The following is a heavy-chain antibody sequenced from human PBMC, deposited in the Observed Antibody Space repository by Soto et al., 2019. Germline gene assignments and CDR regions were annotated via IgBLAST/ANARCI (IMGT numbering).Heavy chain of an antibody. D-gene: IGHD6-19*01. CDR2: INPNSGGT. CDR3: ARGLGAAAGIGYSSGWSYYYYYGMDV. J-gene: IGHJ6*02. V-gene: IGHV1-2*02. CDR1: GYTFTGYY. Sequence: ASVKVSCKASGYTFTGYYMHWVRQAPGQGLEWMGWINPNSGGTNYAQKFQGRVTMTRDTSISTAYMELSRLRSDDTAVYYCARGLGAAAGIGYSSGWSYYYYYGMDVWGQGTTVTVSS.